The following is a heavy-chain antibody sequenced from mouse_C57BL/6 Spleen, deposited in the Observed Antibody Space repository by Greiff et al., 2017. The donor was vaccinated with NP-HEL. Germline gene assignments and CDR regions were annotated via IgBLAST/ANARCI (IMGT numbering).Heavy chain of an antibody. CDR3: ARGYGLFAY. Sequence: EVKLMESEGGLVQPGSSMKLSCTASGFTFSDYYMAWVRQVPEKGLEWVANINYDGSSTYYLDSLKSRFIISRDNAKNILYLQMSSLKSEDTATYYCARGYGLFAYWGQGTLVTVSA. CDR1: GFTFSDYY. V-gene: IGHV5-16*01. J-gene: IGHJ3*01. D-gene: IGHD1-1*02. CDR2: INYDGSST.